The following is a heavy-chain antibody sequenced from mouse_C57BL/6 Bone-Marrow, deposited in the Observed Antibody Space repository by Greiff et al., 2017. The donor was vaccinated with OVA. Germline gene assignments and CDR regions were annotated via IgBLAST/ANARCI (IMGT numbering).Heavy chain of an antibody. V-gene: IGHV1-66*01. CDR2: IYPGSGNT. J-gene: IGHJ3*01. D-gene: IGHD2-4*01. CDR1: GYSFTSYY. Sequence: VQLVESGPELVKPGASVKISCKASGYSFTSYYIHWVKQRPGQGLEWIGWIYPGSGNTKYNEKFKGKATLTADTSSSTAYMQLSSLTSEDSAVYYCARRDYDGAWFAYWGQGTLVTVSA. CDR3: ARRDYDGAWFAY.